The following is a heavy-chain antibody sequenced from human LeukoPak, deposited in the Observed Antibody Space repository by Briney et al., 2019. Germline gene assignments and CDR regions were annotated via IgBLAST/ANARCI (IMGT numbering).Heavy chain of an antibody. J-gene: IGHJ6*03. CDR1: GFTFGDYA. D-gene: IGHD3-10*01. Sequence: PGGSLRLSCTASGFTFGDYAMTWVRQAPGKGLEWVGFIRSKVYGGTPEYAASVKGRFTISRDNAKNSLYLQMNSLRAEDTAVYYCARDRYGFGEFYYYYYYMDVWGKGTTVTISS. V-gene: IGHV3-49*04. CDR3: ARDRYGFGEFYYYYYYMDV. CDR2: IRSKVYGGTP.